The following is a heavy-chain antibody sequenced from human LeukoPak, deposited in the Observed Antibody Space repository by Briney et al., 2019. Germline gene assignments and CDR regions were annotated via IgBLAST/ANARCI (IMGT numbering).Heavy chain of an antibody. D-gene: IGHD2-2*02. CDR2: IYSGGST. J-gene: IGHJ4*02. Sequence: GGSLRLSCAASGFTVSSNYMTWVHQAPGKGLKWVSVIYSGGSTYYADSVKGRFTISRDNSKNTLYLQMNSLSAEDTALYFCAKGYCTGTSCYTGLDYWGQGTLVTVSS. V-gene: IGHV3-66*01. CDR3: AKGYCTGTSCYTGLDY. CDR1: GFTVSSNY.